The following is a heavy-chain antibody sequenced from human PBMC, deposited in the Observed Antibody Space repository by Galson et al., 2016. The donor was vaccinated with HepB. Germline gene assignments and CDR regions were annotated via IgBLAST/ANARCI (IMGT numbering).Heavy chain of an antibody. D-gene: IGHD7-27*01. V-gene: IGHV3-74*01. CDR1: GFTFSNHF. CDR3: VRDNWGLVDS. Sequence: SLRLSCAASGFTFSNHFMDWVRQPPGKGLAWVSRIRWDETNTDYAESVKGRFTISRDNAKSTLYLQMDSLTAEDTAIYYCVRDNWGLVDSWGRGILVTVSS. CDR2: IRWDETNT. J-gene: IGHJ4*02.